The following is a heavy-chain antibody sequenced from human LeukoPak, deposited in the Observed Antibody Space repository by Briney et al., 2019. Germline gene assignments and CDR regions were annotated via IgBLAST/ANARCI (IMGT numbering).Heavy chain of an antibody. V-gene: IGHV4-34*01. CDR3: AREGTTDSSTWYMSWFDP. CDR1: SGSLTDYF. Sequence: PSETLSLTGAVYSGSLTDYFSSWIRQSPGEGLEWRGEINHSGSTKYNPSLKSRVTISVDTSKNQFSLRLSSVTAADTAVYYCAREGTTDSSTWYMSWFDPWGQGTLVTVSS. D-gene: IGHD6-13*01. CDR2: INHSGST. J-gene: IGHJ5*02.